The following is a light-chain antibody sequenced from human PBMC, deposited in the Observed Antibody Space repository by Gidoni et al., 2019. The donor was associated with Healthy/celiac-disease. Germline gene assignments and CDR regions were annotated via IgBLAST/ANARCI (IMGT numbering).Light chain of an antibody. CDR2: QDS. J-gene: IGLJ2*01. V-gene: IGLV3-1*01. CDR3: QAWDSSVV. Sequence: SYELTPPPSVSVSPGQTASITCSGDKLGDKYACWYQQKPGQSPVLVIYQDSKRPSGLPERFSGSNSGNTATLTISGTQAMDEAYYYCQAWDSSVVFGGGTKLTVL. CDR1: KLGDKY.